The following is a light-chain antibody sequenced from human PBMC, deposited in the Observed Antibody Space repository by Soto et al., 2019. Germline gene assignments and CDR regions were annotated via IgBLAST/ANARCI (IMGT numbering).Light chain of an antibody. CDR1: SSNIGSNY. CDR2: RNN. Sequence: QSVLTQPPSASGTPGQRVTISCSGSSSNIGSNYVYWYQQLPGTAPKLLIYRNNQRPSGVPARFSGSTSCTSASLAISGLRSEDEADYYCAAWDDSLSGPADVFGTGTKLTVL. J-gene: IGLJ1*01. CDR3: AAWDDSLSGPADV. V-gene: IGLV1-47*01.